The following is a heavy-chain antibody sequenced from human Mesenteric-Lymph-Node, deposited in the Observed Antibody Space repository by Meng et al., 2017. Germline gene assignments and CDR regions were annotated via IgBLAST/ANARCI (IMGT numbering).Heavy chain of an antibody. CDR1: GGTFSNYA. V-gene: IGHV1-69*13. Sequence: SVKVSCKASGGTFSNYAISWVRQAPGQGLEWMGGIIPIFDTANYAQEFQGRVTITANDSKTTAYMEMSSLRSEDTAVYYCASLGGITMVQGVIPYDYWGQGTLVTVSS. CDR2: IIPIFDTA. D-gene: IGHD3-10*01. CDR3: ASLGGITMVQGVIPYDY. J-gene: IGHJ4*02.